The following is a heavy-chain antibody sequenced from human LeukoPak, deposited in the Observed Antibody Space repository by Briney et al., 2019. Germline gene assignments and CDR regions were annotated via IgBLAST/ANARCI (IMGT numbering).Heavy chain of an antibody. CDR1: GYTFTSYG. V-gene: IGHV1-18*01. CDR3: ARGYYYDSSGYYHFDY. J-gene: IGHJ4*02. Sequence: ASVKVSCKASGYTFTSYGISWVRQAPGQGLEWMGWISAYNGNTNYAQKLQGRVTMTTDTSTSTAYMELRSLRSDDTAVYYCARGYYYDSSGYYHFDYWGQGTLVTVSP. D-gene: IGHD3-22*01. CDR2: ISAYNGNT.